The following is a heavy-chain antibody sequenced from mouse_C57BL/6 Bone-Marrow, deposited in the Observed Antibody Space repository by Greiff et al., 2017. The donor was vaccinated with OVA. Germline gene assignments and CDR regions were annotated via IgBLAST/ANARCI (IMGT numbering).Heavy chain of an antibody. CDR3: ARMGYLSYYDYPYYFDY. J-gene: IGHJ2*01. CDR1: GYTFTDYY. Sequence: QVQLQQSGAELVRPGASVKLSCKASGYTFTDYYINWVKQRPGQGLEWIARIYPGSGNTYYNEKFKGKATLTAEKSSSTAYMQLSSLTSEDSAVYFCARMGYLSYYDYPYYFDYWGQGTTLTVSS. CDR2: IYPGSGNT. V-gene: IGHV1-76*01. D-gene: IGHD2-4*01.